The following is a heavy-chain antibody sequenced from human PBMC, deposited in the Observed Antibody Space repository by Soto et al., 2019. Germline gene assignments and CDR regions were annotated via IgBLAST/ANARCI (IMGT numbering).Heavy chain of an antibody. J-gene: IGHJ3*02. CDR2: ISSSSSYI. V-gene: IGHV3-21*01. D-gene: IGHD2-2*01. Sequence: GGSLRLSCAASGFTFSSYAMSWVRQAPGKGLEWVSSISSSSSYIYYADSVKGRFTISRDNAKNSLYLQMNSLRAEDTAVYYSARASGYCSSTSCRTINDAFDIWGQGTIVTVSS. CDR3: ARASGYCSSTSCRTINDAFDI. CDR1: GFTFSSYA.